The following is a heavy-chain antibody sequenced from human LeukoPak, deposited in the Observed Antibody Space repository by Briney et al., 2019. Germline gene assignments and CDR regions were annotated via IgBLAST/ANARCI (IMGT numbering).Heavy chain of an antibody. Sequence: PGGSLRLSCAASGFTFSTYGMRWVRQAPGKGLEWVGRIKSKTDGGTTDYAAPVKGRFTISRDDSKNTLYLQMNSLKTEDTAVYYCTTDMPRAFDIWGQGTMVTVSS. V-gene: IGHV3-15*01. D-gene: IGHD2-2*01. CDR1: GFTFSTYG. CDR3: TTDMPRAFDI. CDR2: IKSKTDGGTT. J-gene: IGHJ3*02.